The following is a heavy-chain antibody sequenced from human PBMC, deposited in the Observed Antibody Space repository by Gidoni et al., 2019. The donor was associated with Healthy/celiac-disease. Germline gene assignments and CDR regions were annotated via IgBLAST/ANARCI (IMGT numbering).Heavy chain of an antibody. Sequence: QVQLVESGGGVVQHGRSLRLSCAASGFTFSSCGMHWVRQAPGKGLEWVAVIWYDGSNKYYADSVKGRFTISRDNSKNTLYLQMNSLRAEDTAVYYCARDRIAAAGKGSVAGYWGQGTLVTVSS. CDR2: IWYDGSNK. J-gene: IGHJ4*02. CDR1: GFTFSSCG. V-gene: IGHV3-33*01. CDR3: ARDRIAAAGKGSVAGY. D-gene: IGHD6-13*01.